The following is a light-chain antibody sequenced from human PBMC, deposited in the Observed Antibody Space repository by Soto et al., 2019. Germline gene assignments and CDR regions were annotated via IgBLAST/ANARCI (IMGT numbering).Light chain of an antibody. CDR2: DAS. Sequence: EIVLTQSPATLSLSPGERATLSCRASQKIGTFLAWYQQKPGQAPRLLFYDASNRATRVPPRFSGSGSGTDFTLTISSLEPEDLAVYYCQHRFNWPLTFGGGTKVEIK. CDR1: QKIGTF. J-gene: IGKJ4*01. V-gene: IGKV3-11*01. CDR3: QHRFNWPLT.